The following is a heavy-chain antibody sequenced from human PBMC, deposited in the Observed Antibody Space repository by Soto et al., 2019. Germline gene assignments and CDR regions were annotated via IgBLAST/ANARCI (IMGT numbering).Heavy chain of an antibody. V-gene: IGHV3-53*01. CDR1: GFTVSSNY. CDR2: IYSAGST. Sequence: GGSLRLSCAASGFTVSSNYMSWVRQAPGKGRERGSVIYSAGSTYYADSVKGRFTISRDNSKNTLYLQMNSPRAEDTAVYYCASQNRRDDAFDIWGQGTMVTVSS. J-gene: IGHJ3*02. CDR3: ASQNRRDDAFDI.